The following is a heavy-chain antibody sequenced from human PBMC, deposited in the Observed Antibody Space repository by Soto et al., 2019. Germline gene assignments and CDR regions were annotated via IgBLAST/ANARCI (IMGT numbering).Heavy chain of an antibody. Sequence: PSETLSLTCTVSGGSISSGGYYWSWIRQHPGKGLEWIGYIYYSGSTYYNPSLKSRVTISVDTSKNQFSLKLSSVTAADTAVYYCATCYGSGSLNWFDPWGQGTLVTVSS. CDR3: ATCYGSGSLNWFDP. D-gene: IGHD3-10*01. CDR2: IYYSGST. J-gene: IGHJ5*02. V-gene: IGHV4-31*03. CDR1: GGSISSGGYY.